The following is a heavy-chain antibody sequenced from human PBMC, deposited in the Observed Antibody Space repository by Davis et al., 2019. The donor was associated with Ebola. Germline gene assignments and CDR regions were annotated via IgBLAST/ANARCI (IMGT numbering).Heavy chain of an antibody. Sequence: ASVKVSCKASGYTFTSNTMHWVRQAPGQRLEWMGGINAGDGSTKYSENFQGRLTVTRDTSASTAYMELYSLRSEDTAVYYCARGRTVTDTRGLSWFDPWGQGTLVTVSS. CDR3: ARGRTVTDTRGLSWFDP. V-gene: IGHV1-3*01. J-gene: IGHJ5*02. D-gene: IGHD6-19*01. CDR1: GYTFTSNT. CDR2: INAGDGST.